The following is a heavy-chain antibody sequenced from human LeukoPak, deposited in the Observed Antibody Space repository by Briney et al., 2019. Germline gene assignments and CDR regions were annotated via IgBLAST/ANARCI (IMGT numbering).Heavy chain of an antibody. J-gene: IGHJ4*02. CDR1: GGSFSGYY. D-gene: IGHD3-9*01. CDR2: INHSGST. Sequence: SETLSLTCAVYGGSFSGYYWSWIRQPPGKGLEWIGEINHSGSTYYNPSLKSRVTISVDTSKNQFSLKLSSVTAADTAVYYCARLRRYFDWLLYDYWGQGTLVTVSS. V-gene: IGHV4-34*01. CDR3: ARLRRYFDWLLYDY.